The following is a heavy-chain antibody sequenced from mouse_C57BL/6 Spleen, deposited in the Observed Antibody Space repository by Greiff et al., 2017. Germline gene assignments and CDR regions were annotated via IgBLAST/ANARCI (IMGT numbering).Heavy chain of an antibody. CDR2: IYPGNSDT. V-gene: IGHV1-5*01. J-gene: IGHJ4*01. CDR3: TGGCYDGYAMDY. D-gene: IGHD1-1*02. CDR1: GYTFTSYW. Sequence: VQLKESGTELARPGASVKMSCKTSGYTFTSYWMHWVKQRPGQGLEWIGDIYPGNSDTSYNQKFKGKATLTAVTSASTAYMELSSLTNEDSAVYYCTGGCYDGYAMDYWGQGTSVTVSS.